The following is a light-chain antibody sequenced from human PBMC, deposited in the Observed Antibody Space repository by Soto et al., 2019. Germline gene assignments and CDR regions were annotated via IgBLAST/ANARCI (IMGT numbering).Light chain of an antibody. J-gene: IGLJ3*02. V-gene: IGLV1-44*01. Sequence: QSVLAQPPSASGTPGQRVTISCAGSSSNIGSHTVNWYQQLPGTAPKLLIYNNNQRPSGVPDRFSGSKSGTSASLAISGLQSEDVADYYCAAWDDSLNVRVFGGGTKVTVL. CDR1: SSNIGSHT. CDR3: AAWDDSLNVRV. CDR2: NNN.